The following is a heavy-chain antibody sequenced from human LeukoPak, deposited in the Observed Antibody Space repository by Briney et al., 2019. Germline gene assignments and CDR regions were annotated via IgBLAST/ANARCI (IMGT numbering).Heavy chain of an antibody. CDR1: GYTFTSYG. CDR2: SFPNNGNR. Sequence: ASVKVSCKASGYTFTSYGITWVRQGPGQGLEWMGWSFPNNGNRKYAQNFQGRFTMIRDTSISPAYMELTRLRSDDTAVYYCATGLGVLDPEANSWGQGTLLTVSS. J-gene: IGHJ4*02. V-gene: IGHV1-2*02. D-gene: IGHD3/OR15-3a*01. CDR3: ATGLGVLDPEANS.